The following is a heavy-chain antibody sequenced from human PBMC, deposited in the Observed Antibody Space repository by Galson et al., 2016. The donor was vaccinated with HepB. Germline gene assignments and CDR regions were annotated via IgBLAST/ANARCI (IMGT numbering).Heavy chain of an antibody. Sequence: SLRLSCAASGFTFSNYWMHWVRQDPGQGLVWVSRINAAGTNIKYADSVKGRFTVSRDNAKDTLFLELSNLTAEDTATYYCSRTYGDFDYWGQGTLVIVSS. CDR2: INAAGTNI. V-gene: IGHV3-74*01. D-gene: IGHD4-17*01. CDR3: SRTYGDFDY. J-gene: IGHJ4*02. CDR1: GFTFSNYW.